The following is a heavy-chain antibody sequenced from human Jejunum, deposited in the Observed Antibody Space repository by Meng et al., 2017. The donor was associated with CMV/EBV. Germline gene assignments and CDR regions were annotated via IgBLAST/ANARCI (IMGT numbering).Heavy chain of an antibody. J-gene: IGHJ6*02. CDR1: GLIVSSNY. CDR2: IYSAGSA. CDR3: ARDRYYHGMDV. Sequence: SCAAAGLIVSSNYMSGVRQAPGKGMEWVSIIYSAGSAYYADSVKGRFTISRDNSKNTLYLQMNSLTADDTAVYYCARDRYYHGMDVWGQGTTVTVSS. V-gene: IGHV3-66*02.